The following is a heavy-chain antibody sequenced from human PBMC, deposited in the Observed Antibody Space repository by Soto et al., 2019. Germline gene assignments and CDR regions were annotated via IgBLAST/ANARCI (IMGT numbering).Heavy chain of an antibody. D-gene: IGHD2-15*01. Sequence: GGSLRLSCAASGFTFTNYAMGWVRQAPGKGLEWVSVVSSGGSTYYADSVTGRFTVSRDNSKNTLSLQMNSLRAEDTAVYYCAKRRGAGGHFDYWGQGALVTVS. CDR2: VSSGGST. V-gene: IGHV3-23*01. CDR1: GFTFTNYA. CDR3: AKRRGAGGHFDY. J-gene: IGHJ4*02.